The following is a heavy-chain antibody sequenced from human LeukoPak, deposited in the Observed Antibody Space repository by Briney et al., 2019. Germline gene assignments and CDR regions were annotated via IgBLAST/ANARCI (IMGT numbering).Heavy chain of an antibody. J-gene: IGHJ4*02. Sequence: GGSLRLSCAASGFTFSSYGVSWVRQAPGKGLEWVSAISGSGGSKYYADSVTGRFTISRDNSKNTLYLQMNRLRAEDTAVYYCAEQVGSGWFDYWGQGTLVTVSS. CDR1: GFTFSSYG. V-gene: IGHV3-23*01. D-gene: IGHD6-19*01. CDR2: ISGSGGSK. CDR3: AEQVGSGWFDY.